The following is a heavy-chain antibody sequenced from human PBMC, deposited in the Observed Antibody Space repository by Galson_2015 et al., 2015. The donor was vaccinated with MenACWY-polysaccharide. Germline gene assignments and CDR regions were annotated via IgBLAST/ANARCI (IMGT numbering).Heavy chain of an antibody. J-gene: IGHJ4*02. CDR2: ISYSGTSK. CDR1: GFSFSRYG. D-gene: IGHD1-14*01. Sequence: SLRLSCAASGFSFSRYGMNWVRQIPGKGLEWVAGISYSGTSKYHADSVRGRFTISRDNSKNTLFLQMASLRAEDTAMYYCAKEGGAIGKYPLDYWGQGALVTVSS. V-gene: IGHV3-23*01. CDR3: AKEGGAIGKYPLDY.